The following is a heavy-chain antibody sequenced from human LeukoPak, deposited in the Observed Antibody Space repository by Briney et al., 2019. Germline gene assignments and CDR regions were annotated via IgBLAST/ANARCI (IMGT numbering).Heavy chain of an antibody. D-gene: IGHD6-25*01. Sequence: ASVKVSCKASGYTFTSYYMHWVRQAPGQGLEWMGIINPSGGSTSYAQKFQGRVTMTRDMSTSTVYMELSSLRSEDTAVYYCARRVSRLYYYYYMDVWGKGTTVTISS. J-gene: IGHJ6*03. CDR2: INPSGGST. CDR3: ARRVSRLYYYYYMDV. CDR1: GYTFTSYY. V-gene: IGHV1-46*01.